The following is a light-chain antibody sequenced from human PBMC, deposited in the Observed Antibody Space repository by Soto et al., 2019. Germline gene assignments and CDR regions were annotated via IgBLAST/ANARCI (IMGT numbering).Light chain of an antibody. V-gene: IGKV3-11*01. CDR2: NAS. Sequence: EIVLTQSTATLSLFPGERATLSCRASQSIRTYLAWYQQKPGQAPRLLISNASNRATGIPARFSGSGSGTDFSLTISSLEAEDFAVYYCHQRSNWPRTFGGGTKVEIK. J-gene: IGKJ4*01. CDR3: HQRSNWPRT. CDR1: QSIRTY.